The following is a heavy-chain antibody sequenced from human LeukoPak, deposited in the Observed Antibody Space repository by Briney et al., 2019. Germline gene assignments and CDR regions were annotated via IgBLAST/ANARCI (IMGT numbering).Heavy chain of an antibody. D-gene: IGHD6-13*01. V-gene: IGHV4-39*07. CDR3: ARQQLVALAGLNWFDP. CDR1: GGSISSSSYY. CDR2: IYYSGST. Sequence: PSETLSLTCTVSGGSISSSSYYWGWIRQPPGKGLEWIGSIYYSGSTYYNPSLKSRVTISVDTSKNQFSLKLSSVTAADTAVYYCARQQLVALAGLNWFDPWGQGTLVTVSS. J-gene: IGHJ5*02.